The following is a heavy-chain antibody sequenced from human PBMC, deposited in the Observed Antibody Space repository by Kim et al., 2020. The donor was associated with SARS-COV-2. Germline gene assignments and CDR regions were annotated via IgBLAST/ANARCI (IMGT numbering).Heavy chain of an antibody. CDR1: GLTFSSYW. J-gene: IGHJ4*02. CDR3: ARDRDSSGYTDY. D-gene: IGHD3-22*01. Sequence: GGSLRLSCAASGLTFSSYWMSWVRQAPGKGLEWVANIKQDGSEKYYVDSVKGRFTISRDNAKNSLYLQMNSLRAEDTAVYYCARDRDSSGYTDYWGQGTL. V-gene: IGHV3-7*05. CDR2: IKQDGSEK.